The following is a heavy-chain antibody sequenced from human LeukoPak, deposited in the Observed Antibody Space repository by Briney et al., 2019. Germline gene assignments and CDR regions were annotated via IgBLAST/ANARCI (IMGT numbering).Heavy chain of an antibody. CDR3: ARDSSGWYSENNWFDP. Sequence: GGSLRLSCAASGFTFSSYGMHWVRQAPGKGLEWGAVIWYDGSNKYYADSVKGRFTISRDNPKNTLYLQMNSLRAEDTAVYYCARDSSGWYSENNWFDPWGQGTLVTVSS. V-gene: IGHV3-33*01. J-gene: IGHJ5*02. CDR2: IWYDGSNK. D-gene: IGHD6-19*01. CDR1: GFTFSSYG.